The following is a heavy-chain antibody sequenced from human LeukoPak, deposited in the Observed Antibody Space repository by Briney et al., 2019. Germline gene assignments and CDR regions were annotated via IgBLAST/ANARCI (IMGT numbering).Heavy chain of an antibody. CDR1: GFTVSSNY. CDR3: ARDRDSLGAFDI. J-gene: IGHJ3*02. V-gene: IGHV3-53*01. D-gene: IGHD3-16*01. Sequence: GGSLRLSCAASGFTVSSNYMNWVRQAPGKGLEWVSVIYSGGSTYYADSVKGRFTISRDNSKNTLYLQMNSLRAEDTAVYYCARDRDSLGAFDIWGQGTMVTVSS. CDR2: IYSGGST.